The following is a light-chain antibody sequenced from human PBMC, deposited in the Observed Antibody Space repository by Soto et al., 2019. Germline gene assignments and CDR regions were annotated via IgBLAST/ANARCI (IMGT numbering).Light chain of an antibody. J-gene: IGKJ4*01. Sequence: EIVMTQSPATLSVSPGGRATLSCRASQSVSSNLAWYQQKPAQAPRLLINGASTRATGFPARLSGSGSGTEFTLNLSSLQSEYFAVYYCQQYKNWPLTFGGGTRVEIK. CDR1: QSVSSN. V-gene: IGKV3-15*01. CDR2: GAS. CDR3: QQYKNWPLT.